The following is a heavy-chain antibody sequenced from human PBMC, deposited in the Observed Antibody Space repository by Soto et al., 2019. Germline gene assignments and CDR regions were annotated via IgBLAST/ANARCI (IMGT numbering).Heavy chain of an antibody. J-gene: IGHJ3*01. CDR2: IHSYGSST. V-gene: IGHV3-74*01. CDR3: ARGDRGAFDL. Sequence: EVQLVESGGGLVQPGESLRLSCAASGVSISYYWMHWVRQAPGKGLVWVSRIHSYGSSTTYADSVKVRLTISRDNARNTVYLQMNSLRVEDTAVYYCARGDRGAFDLWGQGTVVTVSS. D-gene: IGHD1-26*01. CDR1: GVSISYYW.